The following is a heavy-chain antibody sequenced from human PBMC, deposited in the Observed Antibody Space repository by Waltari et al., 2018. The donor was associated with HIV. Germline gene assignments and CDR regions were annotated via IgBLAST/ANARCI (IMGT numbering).Heavy chain of an antibody. Sequence: QVQLQQWGAGLLKPSETLSLTCAVYGGSYRSYSWTWIRQSPGKGLEWIGEINQSGVTSYNPSLSSRITISVDTSKNQFSLRVSSVTAADTAVYYCVSSMDVHYDLSRGYYFYGMDVWGQGTTVTVS. CDR1: GGSYRSYS. V-gene: IGHV4-34*02. J-gene: IGHJ6*02. CDR3: VSSMDVHYDLSRGYYFYGMDV. D-gene: IGHD3-3*01. CDR2: INQSGVT.